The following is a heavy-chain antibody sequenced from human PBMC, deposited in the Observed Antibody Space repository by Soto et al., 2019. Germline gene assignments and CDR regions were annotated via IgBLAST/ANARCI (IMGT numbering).Heavy chain of an antibody. Sequence: SETLSLTCTVSGGSISSYYWSWIRQPPGKGLEWIGYIYYSGSTNYNPSLKSRVTISVDTSKNQFSLKLSSVTAADTAVYYCARGPVVPKVVTAIYWYFDLWGRGTLVTVSS. CDR1: GGSISSYY. CDR2: IYYSGST. V-gene: IGHV4-59*01. CDR3: ARGPVVPKVVTAIYWYFDL. J-gene: IGHJ2*01. D-gene: IGHD2-21*02.